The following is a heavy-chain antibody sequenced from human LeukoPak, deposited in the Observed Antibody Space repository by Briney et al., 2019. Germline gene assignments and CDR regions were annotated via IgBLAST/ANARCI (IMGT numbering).Heavy chain of an antibody. CDR2: IYPGDPDT. CDR3: ARLGSYDILTGYYRPAWFDP. D-gene: IGHD3-9*01. V-gene: IGHV5-51*01. Sequence: GESLKISCKGSGYSFTSYWIGWVRQMPGKGLEWMGIIYPGDPDTRYSPSFQGQVTISADKSISTAYLQWSSLKASDTAMYYCARLGSYDILTGYYRPAWFDPWGQGTLVTVSS. J-gene: IGHJ5*02. CDR1: GYSFTSYW.